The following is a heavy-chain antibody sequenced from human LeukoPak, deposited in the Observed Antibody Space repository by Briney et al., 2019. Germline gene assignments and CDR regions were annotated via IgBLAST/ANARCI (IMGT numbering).Heavy chain of an antibody. CDR3: AKVGHDSSGHYYDWFDP. CDR2: ISGSGSST. V-gene: IGHV3-23*01. D-gene: IGHD3-22*01. CDR1: GFTFSNYA. Sequence: GGSLRLSCAASGFTFSNYAMSWVRQAPGKGLEWVSAISGSGSSTYYADSVKGRFTISRDNFKNTLYLQMNSLRAEDTAVYYCAKVGHDSSGHYYDWFDPWGQGTLVTVSS. J-gene: IGHJ5*02.